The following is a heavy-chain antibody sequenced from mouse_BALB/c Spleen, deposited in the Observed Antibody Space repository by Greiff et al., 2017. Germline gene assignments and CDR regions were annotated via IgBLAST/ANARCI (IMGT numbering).Heavy chain of an antibody. CDR3: ATNYGYDGFAY. V-gene: IGHV5-2*01. J-gene: IGHJ3*01. Sequence: DVHLVESGGGLVQPGESLKLSCESNEYEFPSHDMSWVRKTPEKRLELVAAINSDGGSTYYPDTMERRFIISRDNTKKTLYLQMSSLRSEDTALYYCATNYGYDGFAYWGQGTLVTVSA. CDR2: INSDGGST. D-gene: IGHD2-2*01. CDR1: EYEFPSHD.